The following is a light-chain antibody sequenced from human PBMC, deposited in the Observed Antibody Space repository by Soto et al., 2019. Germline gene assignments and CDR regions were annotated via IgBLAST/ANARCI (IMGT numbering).Light chain of an antibody. Sequence: EIVLTQSPATLSLSPGERATLSCRASQSVSRYLAWYQHKPGQAPRLLIYDASNRATGIPARFSGSGSGTDFTLTISSLEPEDFAVYYCQQRSNYTFGQGTKLEIK. CDR2: DAS. V-gene: IGKV3-11*01. CDR3: QQRSNYT. CDR1: QSVSRY. J-gene: IGKJ2*01.